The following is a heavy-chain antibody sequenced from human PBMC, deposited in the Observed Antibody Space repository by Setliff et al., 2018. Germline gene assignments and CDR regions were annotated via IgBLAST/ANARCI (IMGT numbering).Heavy chain of an antibody. J-gene: IGHJ6*03. CDR2: IHYSGST. CDR3: AREDGPNYYYYYMDI. CDR1: GASISSSRDY. Sequence: KASETLSLTCTVSGASISSSRDYWSWIRQPPEKGLEWIAYIHYSGSTNQNPSLKSRVTISVDTSKNQFSLKLSAVTAADTAVYLCAREDGPNYYYYYMDIWGKGTTVTVSS. V-gene: IGHV4-61*01. D-gene: IGHD2-8*01.